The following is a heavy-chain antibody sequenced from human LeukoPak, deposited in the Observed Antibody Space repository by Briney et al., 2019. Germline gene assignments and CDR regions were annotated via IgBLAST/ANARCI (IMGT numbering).Heavy chain of an antibody. D-gene: IGHD5-12*01. V-gene: IGHV4-34*01. Sequence: SETLSLTCAVYGGSFSGYYWSWLRQPPGKGLEWIGEINHSGSTNYNSSLKSRVTISVDTSKNQFSLKLSSVTAADRAVYYCARGPWLRYFDYWGQGTLVTVCS. CDR3: ARGPWLRYFDY. J-gene: IGHJ4*02. CDR1: GGSFSGYY. CDR2: INHSGST.